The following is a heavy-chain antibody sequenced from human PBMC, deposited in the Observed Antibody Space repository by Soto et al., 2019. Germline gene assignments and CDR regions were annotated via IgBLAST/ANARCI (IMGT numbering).Heavy chain of an antibody. CDR2: ISSSSSYI. V-gene: IGHV3-21*01. Sequence: GGSLRLSCAASGFTFSSYSMNWVRQAPGKGLEWVSSISSSSSYIYYADSVKGRFTISRDNAKNSLYLQMNSLRAEDTAVYYCARESTVTTWSYGMDVWGQGTTVTVSS. CDR3: ARESTVTTWSYGMDV. J-gene: IGHJ6*02. CDR1: GFTFSSYS. D-gene: IGHD4-17*01.